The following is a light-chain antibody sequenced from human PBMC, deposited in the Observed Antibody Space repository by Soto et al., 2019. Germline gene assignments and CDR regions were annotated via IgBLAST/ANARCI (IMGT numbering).Light chain of an antibody. Sequence: EIVLTQSPGTLSLSPGERATLSCRASQSVSSSYLAWYQQKPGQAPRLLIYDASNRATGIPARFSGSGSGTDFTLTISSLEPKDFAVYYCQQRSNWPPGITFGQGTRLEI. V-gene: IGKV3-11*01. CDR3: QQRSNWPPGIT. J-gene: IGKJ5*01. CDR2: DAS. CDR1: QSVSSSY.